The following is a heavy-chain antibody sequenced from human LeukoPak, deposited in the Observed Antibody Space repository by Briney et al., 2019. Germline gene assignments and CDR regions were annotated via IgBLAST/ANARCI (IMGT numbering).Heavy chain of an antibody. CDR2: INPNSGGT. Sequence: ASVKVSCKASGYTFTSYYMHWVRQAPGQGLEWMGWINPNSGGTNYAQKFQGRVTMTRDTSISTAYMELSRLRSDDTAVYYCARYYYDSSGYYGYYYYYYMDVWGKGTTVTVSS. D-gene: IGHD3-22*01. CDR3: ARYYYDSSGYYGYYYYYYMDV. CDR1: GYTFTSYY. J-gene: IGHJ6*03. V-gene: IGHV1-2*02.